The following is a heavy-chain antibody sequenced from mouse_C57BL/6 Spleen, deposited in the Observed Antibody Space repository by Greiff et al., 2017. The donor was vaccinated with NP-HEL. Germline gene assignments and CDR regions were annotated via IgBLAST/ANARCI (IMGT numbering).Heavy chain of an antibody. Sequence: EVHLVESGGGLVKPGGSLKLSCAASGFTFSDYGMHWVRQAPEKGLEWVAYISSGSSTIYYADTVKGRFTISRDNAKNTLFLQMTSLRSEDTAMYYCARPPNYYGSPWFAYWGQGTLVTVSA. CDR3: ARPPNYYGSPWFAY. V-gene: IGHV5-17*01. J-gene: IGHJ3*01. CDR1: GFTFSDYG. CDR2: ISSGSSTI. D-gene: IGHD1-1*01.